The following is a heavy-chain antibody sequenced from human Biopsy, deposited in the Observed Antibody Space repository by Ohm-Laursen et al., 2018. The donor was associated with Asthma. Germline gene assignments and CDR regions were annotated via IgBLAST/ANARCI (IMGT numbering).Heavy chain of an antibody. CDR2: ISFDGSNK. Sequence: SLRLSCSASGFTFSSYGMYWVRQAPGKGLEGGAVISFDGSNKYYVDSVKGRFTISRDKSKNTLYLQMNSLRAEDTAVYYCAKDTEGRYDFWSGLSYNYYGMDVWGQGTTVTVSS. CDR1: GFTFSSYG. J-gene: IGHJ6*02. CDR3: AKDTEGRYDFWSGLSYNYYGMDV. D-gene: IGHD3-3*01. V-gene: IGHV3-30*18.